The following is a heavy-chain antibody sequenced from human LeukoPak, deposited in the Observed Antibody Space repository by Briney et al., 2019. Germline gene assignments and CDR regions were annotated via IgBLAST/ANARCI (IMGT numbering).Heavy chain of an antibody. CDR2: IRYDESDK. CDR3: ATHYYASGNYYNPIFY. D-gene: IGHD3-10*01. V-gene: IGHV3-30*02. CDR1: GFTFSRYG. J-gene: IGHJ4*02. Sequence: GGSLRLSCAASGFTFSRYGMHWVRQAPGKGLEWVAFIRYDESDKKYKDSVKGRFTVSKDNSKNTLSLQMHSLRVEDTAVYYCATHYYASGNYYNPIFYWGQGALVTVSS.